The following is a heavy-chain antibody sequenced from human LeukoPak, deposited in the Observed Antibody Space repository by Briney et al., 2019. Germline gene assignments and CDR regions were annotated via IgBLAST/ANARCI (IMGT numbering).Heavy chain of an antibody. D-gene: IGHD6-19*01. Sequence: PSETLSLTCIVSGDSVGSYYWNWIRQTPGKELEWIGYIFYSGNPTYNPSLNSRATISLHTSKNQFSLKLRSVTAADTAVYYCARSRREIGVPVAGLIDYWGPGSVVTVSS. CDR1: GDSVGSYY. CDR2: IFYSGNP. J-gene: IGHJ4*03. CDR3: ARSRREIGVPVAGLIDY. V-gene: IGHV4-59*02.